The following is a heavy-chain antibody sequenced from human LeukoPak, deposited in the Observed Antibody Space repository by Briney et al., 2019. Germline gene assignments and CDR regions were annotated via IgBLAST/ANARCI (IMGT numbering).Heavy chain of an antibody. CDR2: ISSSGSTI. Sequence: GGSLRLSCAASGFTFSDYYMSWIRQAPGKGLEWVSYISSSGSTIYYADSVKGRFTISRDNAKNSLYLQMNSLRAEDTAVYYCARYYYDSSGYYYFDYWGQGTLVTVSS. CDR1: GFTFSDYY. D-gene: IGHD3-22*01. V-gene: IGHV3-11*04. CDR3: ARYYYDSSGYYYFDY. J-gene: IGHJ4*02.